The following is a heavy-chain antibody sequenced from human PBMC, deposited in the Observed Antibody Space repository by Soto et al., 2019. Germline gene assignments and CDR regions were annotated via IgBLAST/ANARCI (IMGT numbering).Heavy chain of an antibody. D-gene: IGHD5-18*01. CDR1: GYTFTSYA. CDR2: INAGNGNT. CDR3: TGVRSGYSYGYRVDY. Sequence: ASVKVSCKASGYTFTSYAMHWVRQAPGQRLEWMGWINAGNGNTKYSQKFQGRVTITRDTSASTAYMELSSLRSEDTAVYYCTGVRSGYSYGYRVDYWGQGTLVTVSS. V-gene: IGHV1-3*01. J-gene: IGHJ4*02.